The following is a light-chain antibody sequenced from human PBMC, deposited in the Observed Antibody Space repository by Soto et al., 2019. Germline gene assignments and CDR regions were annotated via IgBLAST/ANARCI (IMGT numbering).Light chain of an antibody. J-gene: IGKJ3*01. CDR1: QSISSW. Sequence: DIQMTQSPSTLSASVGDRVTITCRASQSISSWLAWYQQKPGKAPKLLVYDASTLQSGVASRFSGSGSGTEFTLTISSLQPDDFATYYCQQYNNYSAFGPGTKVDIK. V-gene: IGKV1-5*01. CDR2: DAS. CDR3: QQYNNYSA.